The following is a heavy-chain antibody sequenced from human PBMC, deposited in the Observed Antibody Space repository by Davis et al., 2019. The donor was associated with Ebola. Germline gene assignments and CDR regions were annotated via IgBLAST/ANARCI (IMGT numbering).Heavy chain of an antibody. J-gene: IGHJ4*02. CDR3: ARGTPGTTGTTGDPAVAAAGGFDY. CDR2: IYYSGST. V-gene: IGHV4-59*12. CDR1: GGSISSYY. D-gene: IGHD1-1*01. Sequence: PSETLSLTCTVSGGSISSYYWSWIRQPPGKGLEWIGYIYYSGSTNYNPSLKSRVTISVDTSKNQFSLKLSSVTAADTAVYYCARGTPGTTGTTGDPAVAAAGGFDYWGQGTLVTVSS.